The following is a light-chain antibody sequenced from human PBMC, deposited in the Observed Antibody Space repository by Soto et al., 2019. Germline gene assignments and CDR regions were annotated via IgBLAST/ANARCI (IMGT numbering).Light chain of an antibody. J-gene: IGKJ5*01. CDR2: GAS. CDR1: QSVSSSY. CDR3: QQRSSWPPT. Sequence: EIVLTQSPGTLSWFPGEGATLTCRARQSVSSSYLAWYQQKPGQAPRLLIYGASSRATGIPARFSGSGAGTDFTLTITSLEPEDFAVYYCQQRSSWPPTFGQGTRLEIK. V-gene: IGKV3D-20*02.